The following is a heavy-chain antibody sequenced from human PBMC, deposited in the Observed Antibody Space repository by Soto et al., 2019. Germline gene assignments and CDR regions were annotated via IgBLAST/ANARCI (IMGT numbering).Heavy chain of an antibody. Sequence: GGSLRLSCTASGFTFPSAWMNWVRQAPGKGLEWVGHIKSSGATHYTAPVKGRFTISRDDSMSTVYLQMSSLKIEDTAVYYCAIDTPTFGQGEFELWGQGALVTVSS. V-gene: IGHV3-15*05. D-gene: IGHD1-7*01. CDR1: GFTFPSAW. CDR2: IKSSGAT. J-gene: IGHJ4*02. CDR3: AIDTPTFGQGEFEL.